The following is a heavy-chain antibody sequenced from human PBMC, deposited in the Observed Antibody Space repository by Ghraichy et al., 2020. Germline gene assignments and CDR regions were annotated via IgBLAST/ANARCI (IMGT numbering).Heavy chain of an antibody. CDR1: GFTFSGYG. CDR3: ARSGGRDGYNYWGY. D-gene: IGHD5-24*01. V-gene: IGHV3-48*01. Sequence: GGSLRLSCAASGFTFSGYGMNWVRQAPGKGLEWVSYISSSDSNIYHADSVKGRFTISRDNAKNSLSLQMNSLRAEDTAVYYCARSGGRDGYNYWGYWGQGTLVTVSS. J-gene: IGHJ4*02. CDR2: ISSSDSNI.